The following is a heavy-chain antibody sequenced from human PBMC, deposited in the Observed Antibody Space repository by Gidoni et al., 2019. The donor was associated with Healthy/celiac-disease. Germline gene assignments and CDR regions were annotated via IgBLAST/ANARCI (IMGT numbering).Heavy chain of an antibody. CDR2: IRAHNGNT. D-gene: IGHD3-10*01. Sequence: QVQLVQSGAEVKKPGASVKVSCKASGYTFTSYGICWVRQAPGQGIEWMGWIRAHNGNTNYDRKLQGRVTMTTDTSTSTAYMELRSLRSDDTAVYYCARDLPRRVSGSGSYGMDVWGQGTTVTVSS. V-gene: IGHV1-18*01. J-gene: IGHJ6*02. CDR3: ARDLPRRVSGSGSYGMDV. CDR1: GYTFTSYG.